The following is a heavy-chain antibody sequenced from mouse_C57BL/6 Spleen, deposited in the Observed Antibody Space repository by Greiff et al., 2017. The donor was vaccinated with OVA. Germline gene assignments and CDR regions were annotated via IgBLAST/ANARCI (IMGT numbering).Heavy chain of an antibody. CDR3: ARKDLYEGAWFAY. D-gene: IGHD1-1*01. CDR2: IYPGSGST. CDR1: GYTFTSYW. V-gene: IGHV1-55*01. Sequence: QVQLQQPGAELVKPGASVKMSCKASGYTFTSYWITWVKQRPGQGLEWIGDIYPGSGSTNYNEKFKSKATLTVDTSSSTAYMQLSSLTSEDSAVXYCARKDLYEGAWFAYWGQGTLVTVSA. J-gene: IGHJ3*01.